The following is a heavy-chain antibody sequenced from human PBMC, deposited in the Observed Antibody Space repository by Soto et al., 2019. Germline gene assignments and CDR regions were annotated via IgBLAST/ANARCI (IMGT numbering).Heavy chain of an antibody. V-gene: IGHV3-11*01. D-gene: IGHD3-9*01. CDR2: ISSSGSTI. Sequence: PGGSLRLSCAASGFTFSDYYMSWIRQAPGKGLEWVSYISSSGSTIYYADSVKGRFTISRDNAKNSLYLQMNSLRAEDTAVYYCARDAYDILTLRKPGLCYFDYWGQGTLVTVSS. J-gene: IGHJ4*02. CDR3: ARDAYDILTLRKPGLCYFDY. CDR1: GFTFSDYY.